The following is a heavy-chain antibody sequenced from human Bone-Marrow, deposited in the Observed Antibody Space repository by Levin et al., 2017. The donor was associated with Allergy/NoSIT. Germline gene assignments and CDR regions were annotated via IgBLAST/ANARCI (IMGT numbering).Heavy chain of an antibody. CDR2: INHSGST. CDR3: ARGRMATGFVDY. J-gene: IGHJ4*02. V-gene: IGHV4-34*01. Sequence: PSETLSLTCAVYGGSFSGYYWSWIRQPPGKGLEWIGEINHSGSTNYNPSLKSRVTISVDTSKNQFSLKLSSVTAADTAVYYCARGRMATGFVDYWGQGTLVTVSS. D-gene: IGHD5-24*01. CDR1: GGSFSGYY.